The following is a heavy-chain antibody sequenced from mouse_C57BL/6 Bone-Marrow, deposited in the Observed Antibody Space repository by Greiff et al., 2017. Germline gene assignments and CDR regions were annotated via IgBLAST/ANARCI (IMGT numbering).Heavy chain of an antibody. CDR1: GYTFTSYW. D-gene: IGHD2-3*01. V-gene: IGHV1-55*01. CDR2: IYPGSGST. CDR3: ARGEGWLLWYFDV. Sequence: QVQLKQPGAELVKPGASVKMSCKASGYTFTSYWITWVKQRPGPGLEWIGDIYPGSGSTNYNEKLKSKATLTVDTSSSTAYMQRSSLTSEDSAVYDCARGEGWLLWYFDVCGTGTTVTVSS. J-gene: IGHJ1*03.